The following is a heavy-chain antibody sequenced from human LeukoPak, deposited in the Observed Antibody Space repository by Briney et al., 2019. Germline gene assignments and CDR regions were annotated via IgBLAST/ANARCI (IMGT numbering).Heavy chain of an antibody. CDR1: GYTLTELS. Sequence: ASVKVSCKVSGYTLTELSMHWVRQAPGKGLEWMGGSDPEDGETIYAQKFQGRVTMTEDTSTDTAYMELSSPRSEDTAVYYCATPGPLYYYDSSGYQNWFDPWGQGTLVTVSS. V-gene: IGHV1-24*01. CDR3: ATPGPLYYYDSSGYQNWFDP. CDR2: SDPEDGET. D-gene: IGHD3-22*01. J-gene: IGHJ5*02.